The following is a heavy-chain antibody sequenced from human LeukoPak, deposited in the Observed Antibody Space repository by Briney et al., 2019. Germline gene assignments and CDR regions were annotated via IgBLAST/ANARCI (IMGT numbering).Heavy chain of an antibody. Sequence: IPSETLSLTCTVSGGSISSGSYYWSWIRQPPGKGLEWIGEINHSGSTNYNPSLKSRVTISVDTSKNQFSLKLSSVTAADTAVYYCARGRQVSSSWTRTYYFDYWGQGTLVTVSS. CDR1: GGSISSGSYY. CDR2: INHSGST. V-gene: IGHV4-39*07. CDR3: ARGRQVSSSWTRTYYFDY. J-gene: IGHJ4*02. D-gene: IGHD6-13*01.